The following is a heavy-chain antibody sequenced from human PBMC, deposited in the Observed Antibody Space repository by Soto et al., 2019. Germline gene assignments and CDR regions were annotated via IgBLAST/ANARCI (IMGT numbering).Heavy chain of an antibody. D-gene: IGHD6-19*01. V-gene: IGHV4-38-2*02. CDR1: GYSISTGCY. Sequence: TLSRTCIVFGYSISTGCYWAWIRHPRGKGPEWVASIYQRGATFYNPSLKSRITISVDTSNNQFSVKLTSVTAADTAVYYCAGVHVMVVAGSTFDYWGHGTLVTVSS. CDR3: AGVHVMVVAGSTFDY. J-gene: IGHJ4*01. CDR2: IYQRGAT.